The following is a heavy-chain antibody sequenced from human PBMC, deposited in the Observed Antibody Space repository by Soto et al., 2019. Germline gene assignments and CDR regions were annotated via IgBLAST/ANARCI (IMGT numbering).Heavy chain of an antibody. CDR3: ASYDILTGDYYYYYMDV. J-gene: IGHJ6*03. Sequence: EVQLLESGGGLVQPGGSLRLSCAASGFTFSSYAMSWVRQAPGKGLEWVSAFSGSGGSTYYADSVKGRFTISRDNSKNTLYLQMNSLRAEDTAVYYCASYDILTGDYYYYYMDVWGKGTTVTVSS. D-gene: IGHD3-9*01. V-gene: IGHV3-23*01. CDR2: FSGSGGST. CDR1: GFTFSSYA.